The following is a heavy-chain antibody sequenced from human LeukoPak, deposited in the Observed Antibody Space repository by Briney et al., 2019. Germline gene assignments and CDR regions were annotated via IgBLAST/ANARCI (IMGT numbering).Heavy chain of an antibody. CDR1: GGSISSYY. Sequence: PSETLSLTCTVSGGSISSYYWSWIRQPPGKGLEWIGYIYYSGSTNYNPSLKSRVTISVDTSKNQFSLKLSSVTAADTAVYYCARGGERSYGDYVFAYFDYWGQGTLVTVSS. CDR2: IYYSGST. V-gene: IGHV4-59*01. CDR3: ARGGERSYGDYVFAYFDY. D-gene: IGHD4-17*01. J-gene: IGHJ4*02.